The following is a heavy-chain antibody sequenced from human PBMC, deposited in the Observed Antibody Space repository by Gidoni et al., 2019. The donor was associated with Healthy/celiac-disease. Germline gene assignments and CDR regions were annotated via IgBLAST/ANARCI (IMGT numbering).Heavy chain of an antibody. J-gene: IGHJ4*02. Sequence: QVQLVESGGGVVQPGRSLRLSCAASGVTFSSYGMHWVRQAPGKGLEWVAVISYDGSNKYYAESVKGRFTISRDNSKNTLYLQMNSLRAEDTAVYYCAKGLGSGSYSIRGVDYWGQGTLVTVSS. V-gene: IGHV3-30*18. CDR2: ISYDGSNK. D-gene: IGHD3-10*01. CDR1: GVTFSSYG. CDR3: AKGLGSGSYSIRGVDY.